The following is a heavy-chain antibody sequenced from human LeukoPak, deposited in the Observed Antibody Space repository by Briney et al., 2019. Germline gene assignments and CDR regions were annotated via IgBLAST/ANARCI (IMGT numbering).Heavy chain of an antibody. V-gene: IGHV4-34*01. CDR2: INHSGST. D-gene: IGHD6-13*01. Sequence: SETLSLTCAVYGGSFSGYYWSWIRQPPGKGLEWIGEINHSGSTNYNPPLKSRVTISVDTSKNQFSLKLSSVTAADTAVYYCARGSGSSWFDYWGQGTLVTVSS. CDR1: GGSFSGYY. J-gene: IGHJ4*02. CDR3: ARGSGSSWFDY.